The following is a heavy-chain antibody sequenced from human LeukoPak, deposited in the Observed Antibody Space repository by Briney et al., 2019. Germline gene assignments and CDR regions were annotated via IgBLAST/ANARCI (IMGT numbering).Heavy chain of an antibody. V-gene: IGHV3-30-3*01. J-gene: IGHJ4*02. Sequence: GRSLRLSCAASGFTFSSYAMHWVRQAPGKGLEWVAVISYDGSNKYYADSMKGRFTISRDNSKNTLYLQMNSLRAEDTAVYYCAREEDSSSSCFDYWGQGTLVTVSS. CDR2: ISYDGSNK. CDR1: GFTFSSYA. D-gene: IGHD6-6*01. CDR3: AREEDSSSSCFDY.